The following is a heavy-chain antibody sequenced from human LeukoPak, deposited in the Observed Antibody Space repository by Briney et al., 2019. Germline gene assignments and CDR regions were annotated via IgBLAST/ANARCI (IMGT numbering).Heavy chain of an antibody. Sequence: ASVKVSCKXSGYTFTSHFISWVRQARGQAREWMGWISAYNDNTNYSQKLQCRVTMTPDTSTSTAYVKLRSLRSDDTAVYYCARGGPDIVVVPAAIYFDYWGQGTLVTVSS. D-gene: IGHD2-2*01. V-gene: IGHV1-18*01. J-gene: IGHJ4*02. CDR3: ARGGPDIVVVPAAIYFDY. CDR2: ISAYNDNT. CDR1: GYTFTSHF.